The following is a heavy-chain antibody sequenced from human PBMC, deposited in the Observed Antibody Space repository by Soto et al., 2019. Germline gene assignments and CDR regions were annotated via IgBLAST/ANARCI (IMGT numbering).Heavy chain of an antibody. CDR3: ASRRNPYGAYDY. Sequence: PGGSLRLCCVASGLTSSSYSMNWVRQAPGKGLEWVSYISSGSGTIYYADSVKGRFTISRDNAKNSLFLQMNSLRDEDTAVYYFASRRNPYGAYDYWGQGTLVTVSS. J-gene: IGHJ4*02. CDR2: ISSGSGTI. V-gene: IGHV3-48*02. D-gene: IGHD4-17*01. CDR1: GLTSSSYS.